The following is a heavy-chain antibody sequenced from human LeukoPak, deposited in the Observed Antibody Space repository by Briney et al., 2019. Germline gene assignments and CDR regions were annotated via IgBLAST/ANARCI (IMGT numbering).Heavy chain of an antibody. V-gene: IGHV4-31*03. Sequence: SETLSLTCTVSGGSISTGGYYWRWIRQHPGKGLEWIGYIYYSGSTYYNPSLKSRVTISVDTSKNQFSLKLSSVTAADTAVYYCARVDGYYYDSSGYDLWGQGTLVTVSS. CDR2: IYYSGST. CDR3: ARVDGYYYDSSGYDL. J-gene: IGHJ4*02. CDR1: GGSISTGGYY. D-gene: IGHD3-22*01.